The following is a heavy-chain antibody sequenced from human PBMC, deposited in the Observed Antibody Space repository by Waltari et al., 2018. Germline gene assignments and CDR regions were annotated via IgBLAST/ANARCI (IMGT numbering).Heavy chain of an antibody. CDR2: INHSGST. CDR3: ARGFRGYSYGLGKLFHY. Sequence: QVQLQQWGAGLLKPSETLSLTCAVYGGSFSGYYWSWIRQPPGKGLEWIGEINHSGSTNYNPSLKSRVTISVDTSKNQFSLKLSSVTAADTAVYYCARGFRGYSYGLGKLFHYWGQGTLVTVSS. D-gene: IGHD5-18*01. J-gene: IGHJ4*02. V-gene: IGHV4-34*01. CDR1: GGSFSGYY.